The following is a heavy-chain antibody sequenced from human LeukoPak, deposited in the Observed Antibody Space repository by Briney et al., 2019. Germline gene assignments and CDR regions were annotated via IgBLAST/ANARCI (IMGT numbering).Heavy chain of an antibody. CDR1: GYSFITYW. CDR3: ARHGADDYGPD. D-gene: IGHD4-17*01. Sequence: GESLKISCEGSGYSFITYWISWVRQMPGKGLEWMGRIDPNDSHTKYSPSFQGHVTISADKSISTAYLQWSSLQASDTAMYYCARHGADDYGPDWGQGTLVTVSS. V-gene: IGHV5-10-1*01. CDR2: IDPNDSHT. J-gene: IGHJ4*02.